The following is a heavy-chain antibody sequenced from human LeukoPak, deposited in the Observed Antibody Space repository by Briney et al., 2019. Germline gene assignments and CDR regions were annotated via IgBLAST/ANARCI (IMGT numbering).Heavy chain of an antibody. V-gene: IGHV4-4*07. CDR3: ARRVGSGWYENAFDI. CDR2: IYTSGST. D-gene: IGHD6-19*01. Sequence: SETLSLTCTVSGGSISSYYWSWIRQPPGKGLEWIGRIYTSGSTNYNPSLKSRVTMSVDTSKNQFSLKLSSVTAADTAVYYCARRVGSGWYENAFDIWGQGTMVTVSS. CDR1: GGSISSYY. J-gene: IGHJ3*02.